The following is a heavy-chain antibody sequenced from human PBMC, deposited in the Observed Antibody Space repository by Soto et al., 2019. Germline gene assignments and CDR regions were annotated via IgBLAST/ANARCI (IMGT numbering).Heavy chain of an antibody. CDR3: AKDFKXSGSYYGSLNYYYGMDV. V-gene: IGHV3-30*18. CDR1: GFTFSSYG. CDR2: ISYDGSLK. J-gene: IGHJ6*02. Sequence: GGSLRLSCAASGFTFSSYGMHWVRQAPGKGLEWVAIISYDGSLKYYADSVKGRFTISRDNSKSALYLQMNSLRPEDTAVYYCAKDFKXSGSYYGSLNYYYGMDVWGQGTTVTVSS. D-gene: IGHD3-10*01.